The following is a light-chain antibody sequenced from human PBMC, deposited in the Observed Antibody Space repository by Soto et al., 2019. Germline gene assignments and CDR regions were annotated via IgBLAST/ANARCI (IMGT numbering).Light chain of an antibody. J-gene: IGKJ1*01. CDR2: GAS. CDR1: QSVSSN. Sequence: EIVMTQSPATLSVSPGERATLSCRASQSVSSNLAWYQQKPGQAPRLLIYGASTRATGIPARFSGSGSGTDFTLTNSSLQSEDFAVYYCQHYNNWPPWTFGHGNKVEIK. V-gene: IGKV3-15*01. CDR3: QHYNNWPPWT.